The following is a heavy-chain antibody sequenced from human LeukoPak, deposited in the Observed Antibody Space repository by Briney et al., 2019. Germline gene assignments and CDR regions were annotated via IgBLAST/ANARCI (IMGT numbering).Heavy chain of an antibody. D-gene: IGHD2/OR15-2a*01. CDR2: INGSAGFT. CDR1: GFTVSSYD. V-gene: IGHV3-23*01. CDR3: AKYYTNYYYNGMDV. J-gene: IGHJ6*02. Sequence: PGGSLRLSCAVSGFTVSSYDMSWVRQAPGKGLEWVSTINGSAGFTYHADSVRGRFTISRDNSKNTLYLQMNSLRAEDTAVYYCAKYYTNYYYNGMDVWGQGTTVTVSS.